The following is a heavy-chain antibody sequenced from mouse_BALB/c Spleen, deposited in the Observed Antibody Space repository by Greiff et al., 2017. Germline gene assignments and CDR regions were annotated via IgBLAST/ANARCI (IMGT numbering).Heavy chain of an antibody. D-gene: IGHD1-1*02. Sequence: EVQVVESGGGLVKPGGSLKLSCAASGFTFSGYYMSWVRQTPEKRLEWVATISDGGTCTYYPDSVKGRFTTSRDNAKNNLYLQMSSLKSEDTAMYYCARSADYGGGDYYFDYWGQGTTLTVSS. CDR2: ISDGGTCT. CDR1: GFTFSGYY. V-gene: IGHV5-4*02. J-gene: IGHJ2*01. CDR3: ARSADYGGGDYYFDY.